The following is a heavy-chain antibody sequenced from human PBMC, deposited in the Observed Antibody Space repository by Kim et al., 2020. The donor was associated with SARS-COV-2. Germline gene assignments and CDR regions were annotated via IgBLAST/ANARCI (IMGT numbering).Heavy chain of an antibody. V-gene: IGHV1-3*01. CDR1: GYTFTSYA. J-gene: IGHJ3*02. D-gene: IGHD3-10*01. CDR3: ARGPDSLDVLLWFGGGFDAFDI. Sequence: PSVKVSCKASGYTFTSYAMHWVRQAPGQRLEWMGWINAGNGNTKYSQKFQGRVTITRDTSASTAYMELSSLRSEDTAVYYCARGPDSLDVLLWFGGGFDAFDIWGQGTMVTVSS. CDR2: INAGNGNT.